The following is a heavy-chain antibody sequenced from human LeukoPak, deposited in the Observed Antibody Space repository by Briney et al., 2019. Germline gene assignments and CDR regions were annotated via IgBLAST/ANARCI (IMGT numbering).Heavy chain of an antibody. D-gene: IGHD5-18*01. CDR1: GGTFSSYA. Sequence: SVKVSCKASGGTFSSYAISWVRQAPGQGLEWMERIIPILGIANYAQKFQGRVTITADKSTSTAYMELSSLRSEDTAVYYCAGGYSYGPTKKYYYYYGMAVWGQGTTVTVSS. CDR3: AGGYSYGPTKKYYYYYGMAV. V-gene: IGHV1-69*04. J-gene: IGHJ6*02. CDR2: IIPILGIA.